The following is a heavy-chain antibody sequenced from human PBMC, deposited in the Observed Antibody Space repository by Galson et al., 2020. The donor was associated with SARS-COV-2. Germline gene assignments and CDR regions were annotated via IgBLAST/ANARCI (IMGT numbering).Heavy chain of an antibody. V-gene: IGHV4-28*01. J-gene: IGHJ4*02. CDR3: ARTSDWGPAATCFDY. CDR2: IYYSGST. CDR1: GYSISSSNW. Sequence: SETLSLTCAVSGYSISSSNWWGWIRQPPGKGLEWIGYIYYSGSTYCNPSLKSRVTMSVDTSKNQFSLKLSSVTAVDTAVYYCARTSDWGPAATCFDYWGQGTLVTVSS. D-gene: IGHD2-15*01.